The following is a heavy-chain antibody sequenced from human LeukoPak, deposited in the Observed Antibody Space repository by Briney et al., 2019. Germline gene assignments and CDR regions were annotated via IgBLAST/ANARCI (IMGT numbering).Heavy chain of an antibody. D-gene: IGHD3-10*01. V-gene: IGHV3-48*03. Sequence: GGSLRLSCAASGFTFSSYEMNWVRQAPGKGLEWVSYISSSGSTIYYADSVKGRFTISRDNAKNSLYLQMNSLRAEDTAVYYCARDFPYGSGSYYNYYGMDVWGQGTTVTVSS. J-gene: IGHJ6*02. CDR2: ISSSGSTI. CDR1: GFTFSSYE. CDR3: ARDFPYGSGSYYNYYGMDV.